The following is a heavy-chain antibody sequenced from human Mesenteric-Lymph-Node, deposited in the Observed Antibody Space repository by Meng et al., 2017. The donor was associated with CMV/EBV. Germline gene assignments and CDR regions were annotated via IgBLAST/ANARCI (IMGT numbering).Heavy chain of an antibody. Sequence: ASVKVSCKASGYTFTGYYMHWVRQAPGQGLEWMGWINPNSGGTNYAQKFQGRVTMTRNTSISTAYMELSSLRSEDTAVYYCARGEGNRGNAFDIWGQGTMVTVSS. CDR2: INPNSGGT. J-gene: IGHJ3*02. CDR1: GYTFTGYY. V-gene: IGHV1-2*02. D-gene: IGHD1-14*01. CDR3: ARGEGNRGNAFDI.